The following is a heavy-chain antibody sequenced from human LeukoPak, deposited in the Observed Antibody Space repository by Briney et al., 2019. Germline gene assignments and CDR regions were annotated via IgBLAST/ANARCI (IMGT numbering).Heavy chain of an antibody. CDR1: GYTFTGYY. D-gene: IGHD2-2*01. V-gene: IGHV1-2*02. J-gene: IGHJ5*02. CDR3: ARGLYCSSTSCYYNWFDP. Sequence: GASVKVSCKASGYTFTGYYMHWVRQAPGQGLEWMGWINPNSGGTNYAQKFQGRVTMTRDASISTAYMELSRLRSDDTAVYYCARGLYCSSTSCYYNWFDPWGQGTLVTVSS. CDR2: INPNSGGT.